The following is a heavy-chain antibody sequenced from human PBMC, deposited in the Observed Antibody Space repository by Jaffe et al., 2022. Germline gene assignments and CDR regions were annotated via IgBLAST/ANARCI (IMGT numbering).Heavy chain of an antibody. V-gene: IGHV4-39*01. CDR2: IYYSGST. D-gene: IGHD4-17*01. CDR3: ARPYEETVTSYYYYYMDV. CDR1: GGSISSSSYY. Sequence: QLQLQESGPGLVKPSETLSLTCTVSGGSISSSSYYWGWIRQPPGKGLEWIGSIYYSGSTYYNPSLKSRVTISVDTSKNQFSLKLSSVTAADTAVYYCARPYEETVTSYYYYYMDVWGKGTTVTVSS. J-gene: IGHJ6*03.